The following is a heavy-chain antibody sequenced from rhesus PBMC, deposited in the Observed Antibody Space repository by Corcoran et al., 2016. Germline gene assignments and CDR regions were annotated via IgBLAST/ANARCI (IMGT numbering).Heavy chain of an antibody. Sequence: EVQLVESGGGLAKPGWSLRLSCAASGFTFSSYWMHWVRQAPGKGLEGISAINSDGSSTYYADAVKGRFTITRENAKNTLYIQMDSLRADDTTVYYCSRRIAAAPLEFWGQGALVTVSS. V-gene: IGHV3-14*01. CDR1: GFTFSSYW. D-gene: IGHD6-31*01. CDR2: INSDGSST. J-gene: IGHJ1*01. CDR3: SRRIAAAPLEF.